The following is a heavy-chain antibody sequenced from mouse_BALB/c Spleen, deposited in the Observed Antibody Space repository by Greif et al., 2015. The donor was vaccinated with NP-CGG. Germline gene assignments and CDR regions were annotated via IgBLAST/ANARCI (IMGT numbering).Heavy chain of an antibody. V-gene: IGHV1-63*01. J-gene: IGHJ2*01. D-gene: IGHD1-1*01. CDR1: GYAFTNYW. Sequence: QVQLQQSGAELVRPGTSVKISCKASGYAFTNYWLGWVKRRPGHGLEWIGDIYPGSGNTYYNEKFKGKATLTADKSSSTAYMQLSSLTSEDSAVYFCARRGSFDYWGQGTTLTVSS. CDR2: IYPGSGNT. CDR3: ARRGSFDY.